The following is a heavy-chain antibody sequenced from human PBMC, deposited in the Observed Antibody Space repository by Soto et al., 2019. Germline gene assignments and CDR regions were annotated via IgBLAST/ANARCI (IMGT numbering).Heavy chain of an antibody. CDR3: AKDLREMATIRPDY. J-gene: IGHJ4*02. CDR2: ISYDKIDK. V-gene: IGHV3-30*18. D-gene: IGHD5-12*01. CDR1: GFTFSRFG. Sequence: PGGSLRLSCAASGFTFSRFGIHWVRQAPGKGLEWVAVISYDKIDKKYADSVKGRFTISRENSKNMVYLQMNSLRAEDTAVYYCAKDLREMATIRPDYWGQGILVTVSS.